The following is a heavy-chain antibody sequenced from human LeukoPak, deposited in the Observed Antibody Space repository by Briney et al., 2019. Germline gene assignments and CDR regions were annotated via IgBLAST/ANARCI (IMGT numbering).Heavy chain of an antibody. CDR1: GFTFDDYA. D-gene: IGHD3-22*01. CDR3: AKTPTYYYDSSGSYFGY. V-gene: IGHV3-9*01. CDR2: ISWNSGSI. Sequence: PPGGSLRLSCAASGFTFDDYAMHWVRQAPGKGLEWVSGISWNSGSIGYADSVKGRFTISRDNAKNSLYLQMNSLRAEDTALYYCAKTPTYYYDSSGSYFGYWGQGTLVTVSS. J-gene: IGHJ4*02.